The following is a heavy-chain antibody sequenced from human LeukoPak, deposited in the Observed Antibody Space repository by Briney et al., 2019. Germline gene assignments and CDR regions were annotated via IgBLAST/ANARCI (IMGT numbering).Heavy chain of an antibody. V-gene: IGHV3-48*03. Sequence: PGGSLRLSCAASGFTFSSYEMNWVRQAPGKGLEWVSYISSSGSTYYADSVKGRFTISRDNSKNTLYLQMNSLRAEDTAVYYCAKSSPPPLRYWGQGTLVTVPS. CDR3: AKSSPPPLRY. CDR1: GFTFSSYE. J-gene: IGHJ4*02. CDR2: ISSSGST.